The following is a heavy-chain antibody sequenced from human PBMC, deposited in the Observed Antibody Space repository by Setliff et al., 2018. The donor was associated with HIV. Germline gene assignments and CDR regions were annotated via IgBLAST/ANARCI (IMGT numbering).Heavy chain of an antibody. J-gene: IGHJ3*02. V-gene: IGHV1-46*01. CDR2: VYPSDGST. Sequence: ASVKVSCKASGYTFTSYYMHWVRQAPGQGLEWMGMVYPSDGSTSYAQKFQGRVTMTRDTSTSTIYMELNSLTSEDTAVYYCARDSRDAFDIWGQGTMVTVSS. CDR3: ARDSRDAFDI. CDR1: GYTFTSYY.